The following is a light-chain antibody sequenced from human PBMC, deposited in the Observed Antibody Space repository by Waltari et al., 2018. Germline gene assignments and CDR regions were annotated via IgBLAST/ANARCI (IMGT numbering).Light chain of an antibody. CDR1: SSDVGGYDY. V-gene: IGLV2-11*01. CDR3: QTWATGIRV. CDR2: DVT. Sequence: QSALTQPRSVSGSPGQPVTISCTGTSSDVGGYDYVSWYQHHPGKAPKLMICDVTKRPSGVPDRFSGSSSGAERYLTISSLQSEDEADYYCQTWATGIRVFGGGTKLTVL. J-gene: IGLJ2*01.